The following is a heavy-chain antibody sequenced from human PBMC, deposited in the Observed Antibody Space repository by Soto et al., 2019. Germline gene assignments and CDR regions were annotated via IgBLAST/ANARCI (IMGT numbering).Heavy chain of an antibody. J-gene: IGHJ6*03. V-gene: IGHV3-21*01. CDR3: ARDQPVVVVVATPSYMDV. D-gene: IGHD2-15*01. CDR1: GFTFSSYS. Sequence: EVQLVESGGGLVKPGGSLRLSCAASGFTFSSYSMNWVRQAPGKGLEWVSSISSSSSYIYYADSVKGRFTISRDNAKNSLYLQMNSLSAEDTAVYYCARDQPVVVVVATPSYMDVWGKGTTVTVSS. CDR2: ISSSSSYI.